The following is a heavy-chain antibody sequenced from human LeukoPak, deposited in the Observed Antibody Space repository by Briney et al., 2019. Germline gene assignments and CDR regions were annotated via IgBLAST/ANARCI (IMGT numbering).Heavy chain of an antibody. J-gene: IGHJ6*02. D-gene: IGHD2-15*01. CDR2: ISNIGGT. V-gene: IGHV4-59*01. CDR1: TGSISSYY. CDR3: ARGPRSGPFSFYFYGMDV. Sequence: SETLSLTCTVSTGSISSYYWSWVRQTPEKGLEWIAYISNIGGTNYNPSLKSRVTISVDTSKSQFSLKLSSVTAADTAIYYCARGPRSGPFSFYFYGMDVWGQGTTVTVS.